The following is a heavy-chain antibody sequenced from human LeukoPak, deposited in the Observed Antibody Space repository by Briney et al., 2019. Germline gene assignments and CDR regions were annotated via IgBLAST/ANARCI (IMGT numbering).Heavy chain of an antibody. CDR2: IFRTGTA. J-gene: IGHJ4*02. CDR1: SGSMTSYY. Sequence: SETLSLTCNVSSGSMTSYYGSWIRQPPGRGLEWIGYIFRTGTATYNPSLKSRFTMSVDTSQKQFSLKVTSVTAADTAVYYCASQVHWAAALDSWGQGTLVSVSS. V-gene: IGHV4-59*08. D-gene: IGHD6-13*01. CDR3: ASQVHWAAALDS.